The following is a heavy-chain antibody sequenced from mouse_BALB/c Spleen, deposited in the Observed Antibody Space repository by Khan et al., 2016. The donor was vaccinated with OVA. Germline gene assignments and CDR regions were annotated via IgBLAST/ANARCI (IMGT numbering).Heavy chain of an antibody. D-gene: IGHD2-14*01. CDR2: INTYTGEP. Sequence: QIQLVQSGPELKKPGETVQISCKASGFIFTNYGMNWVKQAPGKGLKWMGWINTYTGEPTFADDFKGRFAFSLETSASTAFLLINSLKNDDTATYFCARVGYNGTMDCWGQGTSVTVSS. CDR1: GFIFTNYG. J-gene: IGHJ4*01. V-gene: IGHV9-3-1*01. CDR3: ARVGYNGTMDC.